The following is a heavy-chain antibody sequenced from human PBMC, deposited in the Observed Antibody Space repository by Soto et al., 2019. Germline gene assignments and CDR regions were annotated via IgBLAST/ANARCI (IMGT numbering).Heavy chain of an antibody. J-gene: IGHJ6*03. V-gene: IGHV3-13*01. Sequence: EVQLVESGGGLVQPGGSLRLSCAASGFTFSSYDMHWVRQATGKGLEWVSSTGAAGDTSYPGSVKGRFTISRENAKNSLDLQINSLRAGDTAVYYCAGGATRSFYYMDVWGKGTTFTVSS. CDR3: AGGATRSFYYMDV. CDR2: TGAAGDT. D-gene: IGHD1-1*01. CDR1: GFTFSSYD.